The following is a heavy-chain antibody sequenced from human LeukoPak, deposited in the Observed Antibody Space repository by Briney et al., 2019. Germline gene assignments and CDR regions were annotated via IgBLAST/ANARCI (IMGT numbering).Heavy chain of an antibody. V-gene: IGHV3-9*01. D-gene: IGHD6-19*01. Sequence: GRSLRLSCAGSAFTFDDYTMHWVRQAPGKGLKWFSGISWNSGSIGYADSVKGRFTISRDNAKNSLYLQMNSLRAEDTALYYCAKAIGIAVAGSLDDYWGQGTLVTVSS. CDR1: AFTFDDYT. J-gene: IGHJ4*02. CDR2: ISWNSGSI. CDR3: AKAIGIAVAGSLDDY.